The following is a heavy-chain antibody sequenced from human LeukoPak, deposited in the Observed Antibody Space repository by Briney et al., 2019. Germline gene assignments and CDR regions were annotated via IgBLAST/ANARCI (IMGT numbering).Heavy chain of an antibody. CDR2: INANSGTR. J-gene: IGHJ4*02. V-gene: IGHV3-23*01. Sequence: GGSLRLSCEASGFAFSFFAMSWLRQPPGKGLEWVSTINANSGTRSYAASVRGRFTISRDNAKNTLYLQMNSLRAEDTAVYYCARDLDDSSAYPIWGQGTLVTVSS. D-gene: IGHD3-22*01. CDR1: GFAFSFFA. CDR3: ARDLDDSSAYPI.